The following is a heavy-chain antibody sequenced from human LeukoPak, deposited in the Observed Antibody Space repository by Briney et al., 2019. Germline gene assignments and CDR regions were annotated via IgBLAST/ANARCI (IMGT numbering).Heavy chain of an antibody. CDR1: GGSISGYY. CDR2: ISDRGST. CDR3: ARGFDGVAGWFDP. D-gene: IGHD3-9*01. Sequence: SETLSLTCTVSGGSISGYYWSWIRQPPGKGLEWIAYISDRGSTKYNLSLKSRVTISVDASKNQFSLKLSDVIAADTAVYYCARGFDGVAGWFDPWGQGTLVTVSS. V-gene: IGHV4-59*01. J-gene: IGHJ5*02.